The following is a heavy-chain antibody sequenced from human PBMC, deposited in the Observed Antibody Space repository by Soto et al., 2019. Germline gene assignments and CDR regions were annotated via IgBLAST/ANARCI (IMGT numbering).Heavy chain of an antibody. CDR3: ASVYSGYDWDYFDY. Sequence: IISLNRTVAGGSISRCGYCRNWIRQHPGKGLEWIGYIYYSGSTYYNPSLKSRVTISVDTSKNQFSLKLSSVTAADTAVYYCASVYSGYDWDYFDYWGQGTLVTVSS. J-gene: IGHJ4*02. V-gene: IGHV4-31*03. D-gene: IGHD5-12*01. CDR1: GGSISRCGYC. CDR2: IYYSGST.